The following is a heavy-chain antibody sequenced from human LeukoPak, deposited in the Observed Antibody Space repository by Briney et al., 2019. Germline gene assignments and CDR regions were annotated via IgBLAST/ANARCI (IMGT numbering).Heavy chain of an antibody. CDR1: GGSFSGYY. V-gene: IGHV4-34*01. D-gene: IGHD2-2*01. Sequence: SETLSLTCAVYGGSFSGYYWSWIRQPPGKGLEWIGEIHHSGGTNYNPSLKSRVTISLDTSKNRLSLKLSSVTAADTAVYYCARWLRLGYSSSTSCEDSWGQGTLVTVSS. J-gene: IGHJ5*01. CDR2: IHHSGGT. CDR3: ARWLRLGYSSSTSCEDS.